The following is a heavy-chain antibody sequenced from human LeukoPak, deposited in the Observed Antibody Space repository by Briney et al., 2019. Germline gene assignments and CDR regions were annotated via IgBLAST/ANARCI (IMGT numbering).Heavy chain of an antibody. V-gene: IGHV4-30-2*01. J-gene: IGHJ4*02. D-gene: IGHD6-13*01. Sequence: PSQTLSLTCAVSGGSISSGDYSWSWIRQPPGSGLEWIGYIWHSGHTNYNPSLRSRVTISLARSNSQFSLRLSSVTAADTAVYYCARARGSMATAGSYFDYWGQGTLVTVSS. CDR3: ARARGSMATAGSYFDY. CDR1: GGSISSGDYS. CDR2: IWHSGHT.